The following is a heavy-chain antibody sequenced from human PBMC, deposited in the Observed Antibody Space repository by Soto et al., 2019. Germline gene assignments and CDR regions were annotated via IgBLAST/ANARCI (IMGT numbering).Heavy chain of an antibody. CDR1: GFTFTNYA. V-gene: IGHV3-23*01. Sequence: EVQLLESGGGLVQSGGSLRLSFAASGFTFTNYAMSWVRQAPGKGLEWVSAISGSGDSTYYAGSVKGRFTIARDNFKNTLYLQMNSLRAEDTAVYYCAKDAYSGSYYWFDPWGQGTLVTVSS. D-gene: IGHD1-26*01. J-gene: IGHJ5*02. CDR2: ISGSGDST. CDR3: AKDAYSGSYYWFDP.